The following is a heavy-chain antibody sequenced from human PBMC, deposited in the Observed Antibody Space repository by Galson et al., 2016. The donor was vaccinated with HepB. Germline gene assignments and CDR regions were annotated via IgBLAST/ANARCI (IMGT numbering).Heavy chain of an antibody. CDR2: INSDGSST. J-gene: IGHJ6*02. V-gene: IGHV3-74*01. CDR3: ARVFYYGMDV. Sequence: SLRLSCAASGFSFSSYWMHWARQAPGKGLVWVSRINSDGSSTSYADSVKGRFTISRDNAKNTLNLQMNSLRAEDTAVYYCARVFYYGMDVWGQGTTVTVSS. CDR1: GFSFSSYW.